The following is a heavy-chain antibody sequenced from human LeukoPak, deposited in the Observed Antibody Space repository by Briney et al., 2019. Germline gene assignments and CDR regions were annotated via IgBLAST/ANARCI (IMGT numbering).Heavy chain of an antibody. CDR2: IYYSGST. CDR3: SRENGAFSPFGY. D-gene: IGHD2-8*01. V-gene: IGHV4-31*03. CDR1: GGSISSGGYY. Sequence: SQTLSLTCTVSGGSISSGGYYWSWIRQHPGKGLEWIGYIYYSGSTYYNPSLKSRVTISVDTSKNQFSLKLSSVTAADTAVYYCSRENGAFSPFGYRGQGILVTV. J-gene: IGHJ4*02.